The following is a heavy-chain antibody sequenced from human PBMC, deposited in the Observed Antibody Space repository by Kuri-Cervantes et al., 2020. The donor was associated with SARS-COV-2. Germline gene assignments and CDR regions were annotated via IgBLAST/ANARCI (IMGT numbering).Heavy chain of an antibody. CDR1: GGYFSGYY. V-gene: IGHV4-34*01. CDR2: INHSGST. CDR3: ARRSPQIDYYYYGMDV. J-gene: IGHJ6*02. D-gene: IGHD2/OR15-2a*01. Sequence: SQTLSHTCAVYGGYFSGYYWSWIRQPPGKGLEWSGEINHSGSTNYNPSLKRRVTISVDTSKNQFSLKLSSVTAADTAVYYCARRSPQIDYYYYGMDVWGQGTTVTVSS.